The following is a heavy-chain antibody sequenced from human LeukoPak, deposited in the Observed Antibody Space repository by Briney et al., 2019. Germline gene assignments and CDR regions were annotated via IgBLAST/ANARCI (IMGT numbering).Heavy chain of an antibody. Sequence: GGSLRLSRAASGFTFSDYYMSWIRQAPGKGLEWVSYISSSGSTIYYADSVKGRFTISRDNAKNSLYLQMNSLRAEDTAIYYCATISVRGVIKTWGGYYFDYWGQGTLVTVSS. CDR1: GFTFSDYY. J-gene: IGHJ4*02. V-gene: IGHV3-11*01. D-gene: IGHD3-10*01. CDR2: ISSSGSTI. CDR3: ATISVRGVIKTWGGYYFDY.